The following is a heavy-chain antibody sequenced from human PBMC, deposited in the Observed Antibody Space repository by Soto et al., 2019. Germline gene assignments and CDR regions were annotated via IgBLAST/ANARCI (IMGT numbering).Heavy chain of an antibody. Sequence: GGSLRLSCAASGFSFSLYWMHWVRQAPGKGLVWVSRINGDGSDTSYGDSVKGRFTTSRDNAKNTLYLQMNSLRAEDTAVYYCARDMVRGVSPIDYWGQGTLVTVSS. CDR2: INGDGSDT. CDR3: ARDMVRGVSPIDY. CDR1: GFSFSLYW. D-gene: IGHD3-10*01. V-gene: IGHV3-74*01. J-gene: IGHJ4*02.